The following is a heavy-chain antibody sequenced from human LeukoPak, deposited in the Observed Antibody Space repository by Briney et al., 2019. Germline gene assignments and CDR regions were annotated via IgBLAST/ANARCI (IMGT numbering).Heavy chain of an antibody. J-gene: IGHJ4*02. CDR1: GLTFSSYA. Sequence: GGSLRLSCAASGLTFSSYAMSWVRQAPGKGLEWVSGISGSGGSTYYADSVKGRFTISRDNSKNTLYLQMNSLRAGDTAVYYCAKDQYSGSPYYFDNWGQGTLVTVSS. CDR2: ISGSGGST. V-gene: IGHV3-23*01. D-gene: IGHD1-26*01. CDR3: AKDQYSGSPYYFDN.